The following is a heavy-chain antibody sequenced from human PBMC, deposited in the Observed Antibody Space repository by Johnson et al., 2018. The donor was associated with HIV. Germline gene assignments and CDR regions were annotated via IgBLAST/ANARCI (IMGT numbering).Heavy chain of an antibody. CDR2: FYSDSNT. D-gene: IGHD4-17*01. Sequence: VQLVESGGGLVQPGGSLRLSCAASGFTFSSYWMSWVRQAPGTGLVWVSVFYSDSNTYSSDSVTGRFTISRNNSKNTLYRQMNSLRAEDTAVYYCARGYGDYSDFFDVWGQGTMVTVSS. V-gene: IGHV3-66*01. J-gene: IGHJ3*01. CDR3: ARGYGDYSDFFDV. CDR1: GFTFSSYW.